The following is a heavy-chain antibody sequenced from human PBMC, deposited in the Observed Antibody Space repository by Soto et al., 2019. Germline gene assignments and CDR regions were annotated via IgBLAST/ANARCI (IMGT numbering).Heavy chain of an antibody. CDR2: ISAYNGNT. D-gene: IGHD2-2*01. CDR1: GYTFTSYG. J-gene: IGHJ4*02. Sequence: VKVSCKASGYTFTSYGISWVRQAPGQGLEWMGWISAYNGNTNYAQKLQGRVTMTTDTSTSTAYMELRSLRSDDTAVYYCARLKDQLLIVYYFDYWGQGTLVTVSS. V-gene: IGHV1-18*04. CDR3: ARLKDQLLIVYYFDY.